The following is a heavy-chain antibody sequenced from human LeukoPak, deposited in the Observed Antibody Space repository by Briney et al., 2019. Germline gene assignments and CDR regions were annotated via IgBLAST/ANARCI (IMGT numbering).Heavy chain of an antibody. D-gene: IGHD3-10*01. Sequence: GGSLRPSCAASGLTFSSYAMSWVRQAPGKGLEWVSAISGSGGSTYYADSVKGRFTISRDNSKNTLYLQMNSLRAEDTAVYYCAKDETGAFDYWGQGTLVTVSS. CDR2: ISGSGGST. CDR3: AKDETGAFDY. CDR1: GLTFSSYA. J-gene: IGHJ4*02. V-gene: IGHV3-23*01.